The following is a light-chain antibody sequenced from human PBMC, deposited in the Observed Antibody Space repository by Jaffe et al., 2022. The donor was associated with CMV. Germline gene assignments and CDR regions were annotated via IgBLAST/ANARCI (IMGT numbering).Light chain of an antibody. CDR2: GAS. Sequence: DIQMTQSPISLSASVGERVTMTCRASQSFGRFINWYHQKPGEAPKLLIYGASNLKSGVPSRFSGDLAGTDFTLTITNLQPEDVGSYFCQQSYRSPLTFGGGTKVVIK. CDR1: QSFGRF. J-gene: IGKJ4*01. CDR3: QQSYRSPLT. V-gene: IGKV1-39*01.